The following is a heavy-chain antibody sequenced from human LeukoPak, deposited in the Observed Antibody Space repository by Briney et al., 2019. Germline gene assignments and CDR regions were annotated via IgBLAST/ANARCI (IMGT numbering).Heavy chain of an antibody. CDR1: GYSISSGYY. J-gene: IGHJ3*02. CDR3: ARHAGGSYAAAFDI. V-gene: IGHV4-38-2*01. D-gene: IGHD1-26*01. Sequence: SETLSLTCAVSGYSISSGYYWSWIRQPPGKGLEWIGSIYHSGSTYYNPSLKSRVTISVDTSKNQFSLKLSSVTAADTAVYYCARHAGGSYAAAFDIWGQGTMVTVPS. CDR2: IYHSGST.